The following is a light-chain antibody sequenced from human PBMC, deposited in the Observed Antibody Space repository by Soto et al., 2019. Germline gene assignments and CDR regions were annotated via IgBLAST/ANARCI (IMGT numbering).Light chain of an antibody. CDR1: SSNIGSNF. CDR2: NNS. V-gene: IGLV1-47*01. CDR3: AAWDDSLSGVV. Sequence: QSVLTQPPSASGTPGQRVTISCSGSSSNIGSNFVYWYQQLPGTAPKLLIHNNSQRPSGVPARFSGSKSDTSASLAVSGLRSEDEADYYCAAWDDSLSGVVFSGGTQLTVL. J-gene: IGLJ2*01.